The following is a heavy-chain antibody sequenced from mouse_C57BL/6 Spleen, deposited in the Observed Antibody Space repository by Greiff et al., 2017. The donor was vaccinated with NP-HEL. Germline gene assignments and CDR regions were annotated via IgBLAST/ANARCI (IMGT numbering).Heavy chain of an antibody. CDR3: ALGPFAY. Sequence: VQLQQSGAELVKPGASVKLSCKASGYTFTSYWMQWVKQRPGQGLEWIGEIDPSDSYTNYNQKFKGKATLTVDTSSSTAYMQLSSLTSEDSAVYYCALGPFAYWGQGTLVTVSA. CDR2: IDPSDSYT. J-gene: IGHJ3*01. CDR1: GYTFTSYW. D-gene: IGHD4-1*01. V-gene: IGHV1-50*01.